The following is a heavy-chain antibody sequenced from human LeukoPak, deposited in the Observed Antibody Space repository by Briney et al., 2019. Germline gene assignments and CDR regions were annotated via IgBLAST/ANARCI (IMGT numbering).Heavy chain of an antibody. CDR3: ARANLGYCSSTSCRHSGFLWATYFDY. CDR2: IYYSGST. CDR1: GGSISSGDYY. J-gene: IGHJ4*02. Sequence: SQTLSLTCTVSGGSISSGDYYWSWIRQPPGKGLEWIGYIYYSGSTYYNPSLESRVTISVDTSKNQFSLKLSSVTAADTAVYYCARANLGYCSSTSCRHSGFLWATYFDYWGQGTLVTVSS. V-gene: IGHV4-30-4*01. D-gene: IGHD2-2*01.